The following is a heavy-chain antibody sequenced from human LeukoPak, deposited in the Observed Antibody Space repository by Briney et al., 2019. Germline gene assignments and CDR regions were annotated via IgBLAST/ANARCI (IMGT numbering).Heavy chain of an antibody. CDR3: ARDHNYAFDN. V-gene: IGHV3-48*01. J-gene: IGHJ4*02. CDR2: IGIDSGNT. D-gene: IGHD1-1*01. CDR1: GFPFIEYS. Sequence: GGSLRLSCPASGFPFIEYSMNWVRQAPGKGLEWISYIGIDSGNTNYADSVRGRFTISGDKAKNSLYLQMNSLRVEDTAVYYCARDHNYAFDNWGQGTLVSVAS.